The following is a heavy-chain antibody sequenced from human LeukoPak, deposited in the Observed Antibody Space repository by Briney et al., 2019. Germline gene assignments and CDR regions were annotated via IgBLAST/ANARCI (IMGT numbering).Heavy chain of an antibody. CDR1: GGSISSYY. J-gene: IGHJ5*02. V-gene: IGHV4-4*07. D-gene: IGHD3-10*01. CDR2: IYTSGST. CDR3: ARSDYGSGSYLTNWFDP. Sequence: PSETLSLTCTVSGGSISSYYWSWIRQPAGKGLEWIGRIYTSGSTNYNPSLKSRVTMSVDTSKNQFSLKLSSVTAADTAAYYCARSDYGSGSYLTNWFDPWGQGTLVTVSS.